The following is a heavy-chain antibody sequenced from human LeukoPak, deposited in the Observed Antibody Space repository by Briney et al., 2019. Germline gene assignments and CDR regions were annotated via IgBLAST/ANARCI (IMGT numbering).Heavy chain of an antibody. V-gene: IGHV3-53*01. CDR2: IYSGGST. CDR1: GFIVSGDF. J-gene: IGHJ6*02. Sequence: GGSLRLSCAASGFIVSGDFMSWVRQAPGKGLEWVSVIYSGGSTYYADSVKGRFTISRDNSKNTLYLQMNSLRAADTAVYYCARDRPGYYGMDVWGQGTTVTVSS. CDR3: ARDRPGYYGMDV.